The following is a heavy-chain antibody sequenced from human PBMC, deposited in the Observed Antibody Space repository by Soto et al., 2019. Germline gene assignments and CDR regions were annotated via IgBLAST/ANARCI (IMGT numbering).Heavy chain of an antibody. D-gene: IGHD1-26*01. V-gene: IGHV3-11*06. CDR2: ISSSSSYT. CDR1: GFTFSDYY. Sequence: PGGSLRLSCAASGFTFSDYYMSWIRQAPGKGLEWVSYISSSSSYTNYADSVKGRFTISRDNAKNSLYLQMNSLRAEDTAVYYCASGRVVGATYYYGMDVWGQGTTVTVSS. CDR3: ASGRVVGATYYYGMDV. J-gene: IGHJ6*02.